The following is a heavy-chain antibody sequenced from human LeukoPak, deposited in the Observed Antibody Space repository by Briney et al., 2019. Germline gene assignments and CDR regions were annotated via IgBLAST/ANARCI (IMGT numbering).Heavy chain of an antibody. CDR1: GYSFSGYY. J-gene: IGHJ4*02. D-gene: IGHD6-6*01. Sequence: ASVKVSFKASGYSFSGYYIHWVRQAPGQGLEWMGWMNPSSGGTNYAQKFQGRVTMTRDTSISTAYMEVSSLRSDDTAIYYCAREYEYSNSNWGQGTLVTVSS. CDR3: AREYEYSNSN. V-gene: IGHV1-2*02. CDR2: MNPSSGGT.